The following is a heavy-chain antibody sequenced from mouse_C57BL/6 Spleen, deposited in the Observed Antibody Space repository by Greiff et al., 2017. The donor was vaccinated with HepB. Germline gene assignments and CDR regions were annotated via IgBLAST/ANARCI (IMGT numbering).Heavy chain of an antibody. CDR1: GYSFTGYF. V-gene: IGHV1-20*01. Sequence: VHVKQSGPELVKPGDSVKISCKASGYSFTGYFMNWVMQSHGKSLEWIGRINPYNGDTFYNQKFKGKATLTVDKSSSTAHMELRSLTSEDSAVYYCARSGSSPYWYFDVWGTGTTVTVSS. J-gene: IGHJ1*03. CDR2: INPYNGDT. CDR3: ARSGSSPYWYFDV. D-gene: IGHD1-1*01.